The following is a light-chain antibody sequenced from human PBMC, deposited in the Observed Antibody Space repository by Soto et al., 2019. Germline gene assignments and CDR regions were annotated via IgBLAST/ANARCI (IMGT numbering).Light chain of an antibody. CDR2: HDD. CDR3: ATWDDSLNGHV. J-gene: IGLJ3*02. V-gene: IGLV1-36*01. CDR1: NSNIGNND. Sequence: QSVLAQPPSVSGAPRQRVTISCSGSNSNIGNNDVDWYQQLPGKAPKLLIYHDDLLPSGVSDRFSGSKSGTSAPLAISGLQSDDEADYYCATWDDSLNGHVFGGGTKLTVL.